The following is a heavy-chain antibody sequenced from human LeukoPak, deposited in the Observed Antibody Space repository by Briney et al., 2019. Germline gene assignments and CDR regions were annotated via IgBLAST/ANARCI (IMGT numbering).Heavy chain of an antibody. D-gene: IGHD5-18*01. J-gene: IGHJ5*02. CDR2: IWYDGSKT. CDR3: AREVTLRLGYWFDP. Sequence: GGSLRFSCAASGFSFSNHGMHWVRQAPAKGLEGVAVIWYDGSKTYYADSVKGRFTISRDNFKNTVYLQVSSLRAEDTAVYYCAREVTLRLGYWFDPWGQGTLAIVSS. CDR1: GFSFSNHG. V-gene: IGHV3-33*01.